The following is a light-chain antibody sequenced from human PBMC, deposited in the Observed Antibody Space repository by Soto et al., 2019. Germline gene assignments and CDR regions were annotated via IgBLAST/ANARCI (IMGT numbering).Light chain of an antibody. CDR1: QSVLYSSNNKNY. V-gene: IGKV4-1*01. CDR3: QQYYSTPRT. Sequence: VMTQSPDSLAVSLVESATINCKSSQSVLYSSNNKNYLAWYQQKPGQPPKLLIYWASTRESGVPDRFSGSGSGTDFTLTISSLQAEDVAVYYCQQYYSTPRTFGQGTKVDIK. J-gene: IGKJ1*01. CDR2: WAS.